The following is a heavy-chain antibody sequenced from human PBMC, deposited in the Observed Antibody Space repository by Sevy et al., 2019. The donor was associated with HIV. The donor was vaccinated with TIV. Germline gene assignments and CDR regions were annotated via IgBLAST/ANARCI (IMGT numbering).Heavy chain of an antibody. CDR3: VSLFLSYRSGWSYFDY. D-gene: IGHD6-19*01. Sequence: GGSLRLSCAISGFTVNDKYIIWVRQAPGKGLEWVSVIFSSGSTYYADSAKGRFTISRDNSKNTVYLQVNSVRAEDTAVYYCVSLFLSYRSGWSYFDYWGQGTLVTVSS. V-gene: IGHV3-66*02. CDR1: GFTVNDKY. J-gene: IGHJ4*02. CDR2: IFSSGST.